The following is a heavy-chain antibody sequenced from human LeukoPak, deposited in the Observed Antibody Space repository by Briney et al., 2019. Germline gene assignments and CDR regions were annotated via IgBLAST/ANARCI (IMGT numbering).Heavy chain of an antibody. CDR1: GGSISSGDYY. V-gene: IGHV4-30-4*01. D-gene: IGHD3-10*01. CDR3: ASSSGSYHDAFDI. J-gene: IGHJ3*02. Sequence: SETLSLTCTVSGGSISSGDYYWTWLRQPPGKGLEWIGYIYYSGSTYYNPSLNSRITISVDTSKDQFSLKLSSVTAADTAVYYCASSSGSYHDAFDIWGQGTMVTVSS. CDR2: IYYSGST.